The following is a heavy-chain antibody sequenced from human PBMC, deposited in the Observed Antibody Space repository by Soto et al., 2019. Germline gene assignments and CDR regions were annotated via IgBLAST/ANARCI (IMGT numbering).Heavy chain of an antibody. Sequence: GGSLRLSCAASGFTFDDYTMHWVRQAPGKGLEWVSLISWDGGSTYYADSVKGRFTISRDNSKNSLYLQMNSLRTEDTALYYCAKDTKQQLFPYYYYGMDVWGQGTTVTVSS. D-gene: IGHD6-13*01. CDR1: GFTFDDYT. CDR3: AKDTKQQLFPYYYYGMDV. V-gene: IGHV3-43*01. CDR2: ISWDGGST. J-gene: IGHJ6*02.